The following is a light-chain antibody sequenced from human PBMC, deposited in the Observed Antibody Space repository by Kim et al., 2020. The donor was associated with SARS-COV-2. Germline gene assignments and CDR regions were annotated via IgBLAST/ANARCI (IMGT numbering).Light chain of an antibody. CDR1: RSNIESNT. CDR2: LDD. Sequence: QSVLTQPPSASGAPGQRVTISCSGSRSNIESNTVNWYQHLPDTAPKLLIYLDDRRPSGVPDRFSASKSGTSASLAISGLRSEDEATYYCSTWDNNLTGQVFGGGTNVTVL. J-gene: IGLJ6*01. V-gene: IGLV1-44*01. CDR3: STWDNNLTGQV.